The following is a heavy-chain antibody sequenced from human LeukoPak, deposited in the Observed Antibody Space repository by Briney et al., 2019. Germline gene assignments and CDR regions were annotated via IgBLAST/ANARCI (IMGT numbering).Heavy chain of an antibody. CDR2: ISGDATVS. J-gene: IGHJ4*02. CDR1: GFTFNSYT. V-gene: IGHV3-23*01. Sequence: GGSLRLSCEASGFTFNSYTMTWVRQAPGKALEWVSAISGDATVSYHTNSVKGRFTISRDNSKNTLYLVMDGLRAEDTAVYYCAKRGGHELDYWGQGTLVTVSS. CDR3: AKRGGHELDY. D-gene: IGHD1-26*01.